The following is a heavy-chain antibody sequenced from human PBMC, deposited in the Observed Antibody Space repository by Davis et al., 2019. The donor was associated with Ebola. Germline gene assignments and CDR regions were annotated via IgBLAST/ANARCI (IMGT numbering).Heavy chain of an antibody. V-gene: IGHV3-23*01. CDR3: AKDPRTTRLGAIFDY. D-gene: IGHD1-26*01. Sequence: GGSLRFSCAASEFIFSNYAMNWVRQAPGKGLEWVSAISGSGGSTYYADSVKGRFTISRDNSKNTLYLQMNSLRAEDTAVYYCAKDPRTTRLGAIFDYWGQGTLVTVSS. CDR2: ISGSGGST. J-gene: IGHJ4*02. CDR1: EFIFSNYA.